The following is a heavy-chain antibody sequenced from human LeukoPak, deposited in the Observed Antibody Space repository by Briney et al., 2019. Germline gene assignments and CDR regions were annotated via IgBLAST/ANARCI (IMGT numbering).Heavy chain of an antibody. V-gene: IGHV1-46*01. CDR2: IYPSGGSP. CDR3: ARHYYDGGGY. J-gene: IGHJ4*02. CDR1: GYSFTSFY. D-gene: IGHD3-22*01. Sequence: ASVKVSCKASGYSFTSFYIHWVRLAPGHGLEWMGVIYPSGGSPTYAQKFQGRVTMTRETSTSTVYMELSSLRSEDTAVYYCARHYYDGGGYWGQGALVTVSS.